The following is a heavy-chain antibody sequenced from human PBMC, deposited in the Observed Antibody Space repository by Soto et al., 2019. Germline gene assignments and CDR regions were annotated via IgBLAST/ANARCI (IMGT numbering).Heavy chain of an antibody. Sequence: PSETLSLTCAVSGGSISSGGYSWSWVRQPPGKGLEWIGYIYHSGSTYYNPSLKSRVTISVDRSKNQFSLKLSSVTAADTAVYYCARWITITYQFDYWGQGTLVTVSS. V-gene: IGHV4-30-2*01. CDR2: IYHSGST. CDR3: ARWITITYQFDY. J-gene: IGHJ4*02. CDR1: GGSISSGGYS. D-gene: IGHD3-10*01.